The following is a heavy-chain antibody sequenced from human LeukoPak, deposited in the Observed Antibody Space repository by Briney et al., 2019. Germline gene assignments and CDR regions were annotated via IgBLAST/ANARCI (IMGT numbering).Heavy chain of an antibody. D-gene: IGHD4-11*01. Sequence: PSETLSLTCTVSGGSISSYYWSWIRQPPGKGLEWIGHIYYSGSTNYNPSLKSRVTISVDTSKNQFSLKLSSVTAADTAVYYCARARTTVTPFDPWGQGTLVTVSS. CDR1: GGSISSYY. V-gene: IGHV4-59*01. CDR3: ARARTTVTPFDP. J-gene: IGHJ5*02. CDR2: IYYSGST.